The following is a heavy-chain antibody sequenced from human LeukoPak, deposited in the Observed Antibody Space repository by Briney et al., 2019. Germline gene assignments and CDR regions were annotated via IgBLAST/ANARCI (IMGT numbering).Heavy chain of an antibody. Sequence: GGSLRLSCAASGFTVSSNYMSWVRQAPGKGLEWVSVIYSGGSTYYADSVKGRFTISRDNSKNTLYLQMNSLRAEDTAVYYCARGPKAAPNYYYYGMDVWGQGTTVTVSS. V-gene: IGHV3-66*01. J-gene: IGHJ6*02. D-gene: IGHD6-6*01. CDR1: GFTVSSNY. CDR2: IYSGGST. CDR3: ARGPKAAPNYYYYGMDV.